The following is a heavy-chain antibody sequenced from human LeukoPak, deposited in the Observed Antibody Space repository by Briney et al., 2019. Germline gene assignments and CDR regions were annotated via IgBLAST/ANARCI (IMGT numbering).Heavy chain of an antibody. V-gene: IGHV1-24*01. CDR2: VDPDDGQR. CDR3: AAVSGHYTLLDA. Sequence: ASVKVSCKISGYTLNDISVHWVRQPPGKGLEWMGGVDPDDGQRVYAQRFQGRVTMTEDTSTNTAYMELSRLRSEDTVVYFCAAVSGHYTLLDAWSQGALVTVST. CDR1: GYTLNDIS. D-gene: IGHD4-11*01. J-gene: IGHJ5*02.